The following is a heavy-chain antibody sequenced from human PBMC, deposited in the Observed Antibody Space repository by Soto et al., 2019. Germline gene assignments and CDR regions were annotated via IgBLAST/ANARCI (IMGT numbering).Heavy chain of an antibody. CDR1: GGSISSSSYY. V-gene: IGHV4-39*01. J-gene: IGHJ3*02. D-gene: IGHD3-16*01. CDR3: ARLGSADAFDI. CDR2: IYDSGST. Sequence: SETLSLTCTVSGGSISSSSYYWGWIRQPPGKGLEWIGSIYDSGSTYYNPSLKSRVTISVDTSKNQFSLKLSSVPAADTAVYYCARLGSADAFDIWGQGTMVTVSS.